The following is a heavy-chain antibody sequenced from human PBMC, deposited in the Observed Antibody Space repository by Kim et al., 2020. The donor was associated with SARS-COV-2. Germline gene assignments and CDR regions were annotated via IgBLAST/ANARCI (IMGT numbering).Heavy chain of an antibody. V-gene: IGHV4-39*01. CDR1: GCSISSSSYY. D-gene: IGHD2-15*01. Sequence: SETLSLTCTVSGCSISSSSYYWGWIRQPPGKGLEWIGSIYYSGSTYYNPSLKSRVTISVDTSKNQFSLKLNSVTAADTAVYYCARVRCSGGACPLDPWGQGTLVTVSS. J-gene: IGHJ5*02. CDR3: ARVRCSGGACPLDP. CDR2: IYYSGST.